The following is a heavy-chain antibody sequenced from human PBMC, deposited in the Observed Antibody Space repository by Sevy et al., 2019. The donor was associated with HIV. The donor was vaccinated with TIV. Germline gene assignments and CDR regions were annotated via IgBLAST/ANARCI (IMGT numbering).Heavy chain of an antibody. Sequence: SETLSLTCAVYGGSFSGYYWSWIRQPPGKGLEWIGEINHSGSTNYNPSLKSRVTISVDTSKNQFSLKLSSVTAADTAVYYCARVRTTTVTKKRYYYGMDVRGQGTTVTVSS. CDR3: ARVRTTTVTKKRYYYGMDV. D-gene: IGHD4-17*01. V-gene: IGHV4-34*01. J-gene: IGHJ6*02. CDR2: INHSGST. CDR1: GGSFSGYY.